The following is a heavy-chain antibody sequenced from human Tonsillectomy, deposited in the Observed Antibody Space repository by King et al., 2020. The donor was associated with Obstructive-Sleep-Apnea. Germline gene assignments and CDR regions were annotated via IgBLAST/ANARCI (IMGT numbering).Heavy chain of an antibody. CDR1: GFSFDDYA. D-gene: IGHD3-10*01. J-gene: IGHJ4*02. CDR3: AKDLVLGELFIRGFYY. V-gene: IGHV3-9*01. Sequence: VQLVESGGGFVQPGRSLRLSCAASGFSFDDYAMNWVRQAPGKGLEWVSGISWNSGHIGYADSVKGRFTISRDNAKNSLYLQMNILRVEDTALYYCAKDLVLGELFIRGFYYWGQGILVTVSS. CDR2: ISWNSGHI.